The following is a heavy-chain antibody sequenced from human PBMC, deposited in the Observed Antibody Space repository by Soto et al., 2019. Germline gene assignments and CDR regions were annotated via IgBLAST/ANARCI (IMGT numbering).Heavy chain of an antibody. V-gene: IGHV3-30-3*01. D-gene: IGHD3-9*01. J-gene: IGHJ5*02. Sequence: QVQLVESGGGVVQPGRSLRLSCAASGFTFSSYAMHRVRQAPGKGLEWVAVISYDGSNKYYADSVKGRFTISRDNSKNTLYLQMNSLRAEDTAVYYCARWDNYDILTGYYKVEDNWFDPWGQGTLVTVSS. CDR3: ARWDNYDILTGYYKVEDNWFDP. CDR1: GFTFSSYA. CDR2: ISYDGSNK.